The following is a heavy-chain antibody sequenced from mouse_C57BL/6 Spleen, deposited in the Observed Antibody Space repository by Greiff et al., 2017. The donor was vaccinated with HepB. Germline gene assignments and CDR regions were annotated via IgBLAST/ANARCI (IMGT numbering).Heavy chain of an antibody. Sequence: VQLQQPGAELVKPGASVKMSCKASGYTFTSYWITWVKQRPGQGLEWIGDIYPGSGSTNYNEKFKSKATLTVDTSSSTAYMQLCSLTSEVSAVYYCARGEGLYYYGSIGFAYWGQGTLVTVSA. CDR3: ARGEGLYYYGSIGFAY. D-gene: IGHD1-1*01. V-gene: IGHV1-55*01. CDR1: GYTFTSYW. CDR2: IYPGSGST. J-gene: IGHJ3*01.